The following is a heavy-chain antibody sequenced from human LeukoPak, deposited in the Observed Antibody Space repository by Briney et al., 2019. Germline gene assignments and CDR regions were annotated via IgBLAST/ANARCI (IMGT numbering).Heavy chain of an antibody. D-gene: IGHD3-16*01. CDR1: GFTFDDYA. CDR3: AKDNHVSGMMDY. CDR2: ISWNSGSV. Sequence: GGSLRLSCAASGFTFDDYAMHWVRQAPGKGLEWVSGISWNSGSVGYADSVKGRFTISRDNAKNSLYLQMNGLRAEDTALYYCAKDNHVSGMMDYWGQGTLVTVSS. V-gene: IGHV3-9*01. J-gene: IGHJ4*02.